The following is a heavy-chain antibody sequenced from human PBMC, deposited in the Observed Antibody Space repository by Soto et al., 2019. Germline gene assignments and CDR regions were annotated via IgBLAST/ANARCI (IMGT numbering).Heavy chain of an antibody. CDR1: GGSISSYY. CDR2: IYYSGST. J-gene: IGHJ3*02. CDR3: ARDRFYYDSSGYGDAFDI. D-gene: IGHD3-22*01. V-gene: IGHV4-59*01. Sequence: SGTLSLTCTVSGGSISSYYWSWIRQPPGKGLEWIGYIYYSGSTNYNPSLKSRVTISVDTSKNQFSLKLSSVTAADTAVYYCARDRFYYDSSGYGDAFDIWGQGTMVTVSS.